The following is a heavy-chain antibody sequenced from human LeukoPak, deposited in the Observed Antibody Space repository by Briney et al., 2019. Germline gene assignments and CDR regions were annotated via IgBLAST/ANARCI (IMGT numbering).Heavy chain of an antibody. CDR2: MNPNSGNT. CDR3: ARDQVPDYYDSSGYLAGYGMDV. CDR1: GYTFTSYD. Sequence: ASVKVSCKASGYTFTSYDINWVRQATGQGLEWMGWMNPNSGNTGYAQKFQGRVTMTRNTSISTAYMELSSLRSEDTAVYYCARDQVPDYYDSSGYLAGYGMDVWGQGTTVTVSS. J-gene: IGHJ6*02. D-gene: IGHD3-22*01. V-gene: IGHV1-8*01.